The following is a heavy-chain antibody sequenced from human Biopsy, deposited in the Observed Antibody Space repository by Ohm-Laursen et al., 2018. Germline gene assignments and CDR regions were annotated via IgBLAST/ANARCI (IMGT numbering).Heavy chain of an antibody. Sequence: SLRLSCTASGFTFSDYYMSWIRQAPGKGLEWLSYISGSGVTKMYADSVKGRFTVSRDNAKNSLYLEMNNLTVEDTAVYYCATDGAGSYNEKWGQGTLVSVSS. V-gene: IGHV3-11*01. CDR3: ATDGAGSYNEK. D-gene: IGHD3-10*01. CDR2: ISGSGVTK. J-gene: IGHJ4*02. CDR1: GFTFSDYY.